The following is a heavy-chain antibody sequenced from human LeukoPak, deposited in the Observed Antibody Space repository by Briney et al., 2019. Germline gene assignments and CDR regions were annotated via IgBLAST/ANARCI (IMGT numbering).Heavy chain of an antibody. CDR2: ISSSGSTI. CDR1: GFTFSSYG. D-gene: IGHD4-11*01. V-gene: IGHV3-48*04. Sequence: GGSLRLSCAASGFTFSSYGMNWVRQAPGKGLEWVSYISSSGSTIYYADSVKGRFTISRDNAKNSLYLQMNSLRAEDTAVYYCARDATTVTTKGTPFDPWGQGTLVTVSS. J-gene: IGHJ5*02. CDR3: ARDATTVTTKGTPFDP.